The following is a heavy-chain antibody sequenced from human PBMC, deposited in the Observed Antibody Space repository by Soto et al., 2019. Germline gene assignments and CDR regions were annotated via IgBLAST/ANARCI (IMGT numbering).Heavy chain of an antibody. CDR1: GFTFSTYW. CDR2: IKQDGSEE. CDR3: ATFGGMDV. Sequence: EVQLVESGGGLVQPGGSLRLSCAASGFTFSTYWMSWVRQAPGKGLEWVANIKQDGSEEYYVDSVKGRFTISRDNSKNTLYLQMNSLRAEDTAVYYCATFGGMDVWGQGTTVTVSS. V-gene: IGHV3-7*05. D-gene: IGHD3-16*01. J-gene: IGHJ6*02.